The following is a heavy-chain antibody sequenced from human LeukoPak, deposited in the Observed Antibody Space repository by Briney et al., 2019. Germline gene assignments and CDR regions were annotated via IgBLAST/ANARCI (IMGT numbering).Heavy chain of an antibody. J-gene: IGHJ3*02. Sequence: SETLSLTCTVSGGSISSYYWSWIRQPAGKGLEWIGRTYISGTTNYNPSLRSRVTMSVDTSKKQFSLKLGFVTAADTAVYYCASISTYCTSSSCDGFAFNIWGQGTVVTVSS. CDR1: GGSISSYY. CDR3: ASISTYCTSSSCDGFAFNI. CDR2: TYISGTT. D-gene: IGHD2-2*01. V-gene: IGHV4-4*07.